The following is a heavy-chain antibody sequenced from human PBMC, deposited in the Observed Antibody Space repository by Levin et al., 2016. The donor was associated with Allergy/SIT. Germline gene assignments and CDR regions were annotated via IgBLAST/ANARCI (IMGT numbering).Heavy chain of an antibody. Sequence: SETLSLTCTVSGGSISSGGYYWSWIRQHPGKGLEWIGYIYYSGSTYYNPSLKSRVTISVDTSKNQFSLKLSSVTAADTAVYYCAREHPYRPYYFDYWGQGTLVTVSS. D-gene: IGHD1-14*01. V-gene: IGHV4-31*03. CDR1: GGSISSGGYY. CDR3: AREHPYRPYYFDY. CDR2: IYYSGST. J-gene: IGHJ4*02.